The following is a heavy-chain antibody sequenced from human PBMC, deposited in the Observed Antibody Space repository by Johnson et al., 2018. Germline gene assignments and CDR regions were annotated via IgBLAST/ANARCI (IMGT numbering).Heavy chain of an antibody. CDR3: ASCGGDCYGAEYFQH. J-gene: IGHJ1*01. CDR2: INSRGTTT. CDR1: GFTFSDYY. D-gene: IGHD2-21*02. Sequence: QVQLVQSGGGLVKPGGSLRLSCAVSGFTFSDYYMNWIRQAPGKGLEWVSYINSRGTTTYYADSVKGRFTMSRDNSKNTLYLQMNSLRAEDTAVYYCASCGGDCYGAEYFQHWGQGTLVTVSS. V-gene: IGHV3-11*04.